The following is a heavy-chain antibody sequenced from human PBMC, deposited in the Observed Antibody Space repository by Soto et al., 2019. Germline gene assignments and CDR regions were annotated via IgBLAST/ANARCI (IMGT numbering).Heavy chain of an antibody. CDR3: ARSTTGTTFKYYYYMDV. CDR2: IYYSGST. V-gene: IGHV4-59*08. CDR1: GGSISSYY. D-gene: IGHD1-1*01. J-gene: IGHJ6*03. Sequence: PSETLSLTCAVSGGSISSYYWSWIRQPPGKGLEWIGYIYYSGSTNYNPSLKSRVTISVDTSKNQFSLKLSSVTAADTAVYYCARSTTGTTFKYYYYMDVWGKGTTVTVSS.